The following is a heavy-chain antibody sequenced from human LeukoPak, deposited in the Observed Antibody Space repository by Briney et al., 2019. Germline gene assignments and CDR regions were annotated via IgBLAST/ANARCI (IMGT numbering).Heavy chain of an antibody. CDR2: IIPIFGTA. J-gene: IGHJ4*02. D-gene: IGHD4-17*01. CDR3: ARDVHYGDYSSGY. Sequence: SVKVSCKASGGTFISYAISWVRQAPGQGLEWMGGIIPIFGTANYAQKFQGRVTITADESTSTAYMELSSLRSEDTAVYYCARDVHYGDYSSGYWGQGTLVTVSS. CDR1: GGTFISYA. V-gene: IGHV1-69*13.